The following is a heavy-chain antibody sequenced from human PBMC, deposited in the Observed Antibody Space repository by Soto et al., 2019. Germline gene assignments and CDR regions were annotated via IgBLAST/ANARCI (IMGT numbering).Heavy chain of an antibody. CDR2: ISSSSSTI. D-gene: IGHD6-13*01. CDR1: GSTFSSYS. CDR3: ASPYSSSWYHPTEEWYFDL. V-gene: IGHV3-48*01. J-gene: IGHJ2*01. Sequence: EVQLVESGGGLVQPGGSLRLSCAASGSTFSSYSMTWVRQAPGKGLEWVSYISSSSSTIYYADSVKGRFTISRDNAKNSLYLQMNSLRAEDTAVYYCASPYSSSWYHPTEEWYFDLWGRGTLVTVSS.